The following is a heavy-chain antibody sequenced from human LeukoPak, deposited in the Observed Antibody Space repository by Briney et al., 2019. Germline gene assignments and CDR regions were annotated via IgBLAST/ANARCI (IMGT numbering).Heavy chain of an antibody. J-gene: IGHJ4*02. D-gene: IGHD4-23*01. CDR1: GFFFSNYA. CDR2: INSDGGSI. V-gene: IGHV3-74*01. CDR3: AKRADYGGNSYDY. Sequence: GGSLRLSCAASGFFFSNYAMNWVRQAPGKGLEWVSRINSDGGSISYADSVKGRFTISRDNAKNTLFLQMHSLRAEDTAVYYCAKRADYGGNSYDYWGQGTLVTVSS.